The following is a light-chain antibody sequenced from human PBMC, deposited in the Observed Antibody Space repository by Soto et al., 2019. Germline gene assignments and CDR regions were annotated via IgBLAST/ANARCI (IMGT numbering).Light chain of an antibody. CDR3: SSYTSSSTRV. Sequence: QSALTQPASVSGSPGQSITISCTGTSSDVGGYNHVSWYQQHPGKAPKLMIYEVSNRPPGVSNRFSGSKSANTASLTISGLQAEDEADYYCSSYTSSSTRVFGTGTKLTVL. CDR1: SSDVGGYNH. J-gene: IGLJ1*01. V-gene: IGLV2-14*01. CDR2: EVS.